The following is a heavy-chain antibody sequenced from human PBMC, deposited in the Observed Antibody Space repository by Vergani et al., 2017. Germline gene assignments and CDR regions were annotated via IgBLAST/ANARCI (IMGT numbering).Heavy chain of an antibody. CDR2: IKSKTDGGTT. CDR1: GFTFINAW. V-gene: IGHV3-15*01. J-gene: IGHJ4*02. D-gene: IGHD3-9*01. CDR3: TTPTEWELRYYFDY. Sequence: EVQLVESGGGLVKPGGSLRLSCAASGFTFINAWMTWVRQAPGKGLEWVGRIKSKTDGGTTYYAAPVKGKFTIERDDSKNTLYLQMNSLKTEDTAVYYCTTPTEWELRYYFDYWGQGTLVTVSS.